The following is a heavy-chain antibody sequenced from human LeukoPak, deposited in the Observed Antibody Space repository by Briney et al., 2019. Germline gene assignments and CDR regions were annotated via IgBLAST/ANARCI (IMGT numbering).Heavy chain of an antibody. D-gene: IGHD1-26*01. J-gene: IGHJ4*02. CDR2: INPNSGGT. Sequence: ASVKVSCKASGYTFTGYYMHWVRQAPGQGLEWMGRINPNSGGTNYAQKFQGRVTMTRDTSISTAYMELSRLRSDDTAVYYRARVGQGGSYRPDTFDYWGQGTLVTVSS. CDR3: ARVGQGGSYRPDTFDY. CDR1: GYTFTGYY. V-gene: IGHV1-2*06.